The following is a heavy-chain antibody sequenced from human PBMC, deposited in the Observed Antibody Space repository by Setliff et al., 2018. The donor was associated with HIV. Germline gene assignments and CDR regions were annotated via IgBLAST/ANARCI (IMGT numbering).Heavy chain of an antibody. CDR3: TRAQIAAPRPFDY. CDR1: GGAFSGCY. V-gene: IGHV4-34*01. D-gene: IGHD2-21*01. J-gene: IGHJ4*02. Sequence: SLTCAVYGGAFSGCYWTWIRQSPGRGLEWIGEVNHKGVANYSPSLMRRATISADTSKNQFSLRLSSVTAADTALYFYTRAQIAAPRPFDYWGQGTLVTVSS. CDR2: VNHKGVA.